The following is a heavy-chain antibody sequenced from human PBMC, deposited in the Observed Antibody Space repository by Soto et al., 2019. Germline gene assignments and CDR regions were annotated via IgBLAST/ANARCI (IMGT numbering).Heavy chain of an antibody. CDR3: ARAINGYDNLADY. V-gene: IGHV4-61*01. D-gene: IGHD5-12*01. CDR2: VYYSGST. CDR1: GGSVSSGSYY. Sequence: LSLTCTVSGGSVSSGSYYWSWIRQPPEKRLEWIGYVYYSGSTDYNPSLKSRVTISVDTSRNQFSLKLRSVTAADTAVYYCARAINGYDNLADYWGQGTLVTVSS. J-gene: IGHJ4*02.